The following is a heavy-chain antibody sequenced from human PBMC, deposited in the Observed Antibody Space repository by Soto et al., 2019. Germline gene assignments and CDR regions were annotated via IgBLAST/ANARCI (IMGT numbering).Heavy chain of an antibody. Sequence: SETLSLTCTVSGGSISSYYWSWIRQPPGKGLEWIGYIYYSGSTNYNPSLKSRVTISVDTSKNQFSLKLSSVTAADTAVYYCARHGLDIVVVPAAPELPFDYWXQGTLVTVSS. D-gene: IGHD2-2*01. CDR3: ARHGLDIVVVPAAPELPFDY. CDR2: IYYSGST. V-gene: IGHV4-59*08. CDR1: GGSISSYY. J-gene: IGHJ4*02.